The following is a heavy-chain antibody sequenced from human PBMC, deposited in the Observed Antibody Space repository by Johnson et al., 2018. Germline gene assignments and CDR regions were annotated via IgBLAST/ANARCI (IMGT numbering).Heavy chain of an antibody. J-gene: IGHJ3*02. Sequence: QVQLVESGGGVVQPGRSLRLSCAASGFTFSSYGMHWVRQAPGKGLEWVAVIAYDGSNKYYADSVKGRFTISRDNSKKTLYLQMNSLRAEDTAVYYCARARYNWNSGTFDIWGQGTMVTVSS. CDR1: GFTFSSYG. CDR2: IAYDGSNK. V-gene: IGHV3-30*03. CDR3: ARARYNWNSGTFDI. D-gene: IGHD1-7*01.